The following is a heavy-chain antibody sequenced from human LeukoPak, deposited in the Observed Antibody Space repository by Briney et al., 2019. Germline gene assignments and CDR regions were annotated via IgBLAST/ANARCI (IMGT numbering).Heavy chain of an antibody. J-gene: IGHJ3*02. Sequence: LGESLKISCKGSGYTFSNYWIGWVRQMPGKGLEWKGIIYPADSDTTYSPSFRGQVTISADKSINTAYLQWSSLKASDTAMYYCARRPPTVVTLSRDALHIWGQGTMVTVSS. CDR3: ARRPPTVVTLSRDALHI. CDR1: GYTFSNYW. V-gene: IGHV5-51*01. D-gene: IGHD4-23*01. CDR2: IYPADSDT.